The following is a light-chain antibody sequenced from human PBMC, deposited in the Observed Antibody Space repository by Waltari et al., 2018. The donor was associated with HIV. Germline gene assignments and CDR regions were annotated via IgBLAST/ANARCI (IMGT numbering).Light chain of an antibody. CDR2: GNS. CDR1: SSNIGTNYD. V-gene: IGLV1-40*01. J-gene: IGLJ2*01. CDR3: QSYDNTGNGWV. Sequence: QSVLTQPPSVSGAPGQNVTVSCTGSSSNIGTNYDVHWYQFLPGEVPKLLIYGNSTRPAGVPGPFSGSSSGASASLAITGLQPPYEADYYCQSYDNTGNGWVVGGGTRMTV.